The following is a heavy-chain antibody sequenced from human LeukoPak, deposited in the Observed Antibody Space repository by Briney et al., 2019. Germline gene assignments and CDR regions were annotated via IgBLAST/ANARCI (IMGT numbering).Heavy chain of an antibody. CDR2: IYYSGST. CDR1: GGSISSYY. CDR3: ASARDFGWEGIWN. Sequence: PSETLSLTCTVSGGSISSYYWSWIRQPPGKGLEWIGSIYYSGSTNYNPSLKSRVTISVDTSKNQFSLKLSSVTAADTAVYYCASARDFGWEGIWNWGQETLVTVSS. D-gene: IGHD6-19*01. J-gene: IGHJ4*02. V-gene: IGHV4-59*08.